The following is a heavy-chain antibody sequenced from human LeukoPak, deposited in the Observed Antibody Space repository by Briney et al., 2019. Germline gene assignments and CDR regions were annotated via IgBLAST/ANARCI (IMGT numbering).Heavy chain of an antibody. CDR1: GFRFSSYA. CDR3: AKHYIIAAAPGGF. D-gene: IGHD6-13*01. V-gene: IGHV3-23*01. J-gene: IGHJ4*02. Sequence: HAGGSLRLSCAASGFRFSSYAMSWVRQAPGKGLEWVSAISGGGSSTYYADSVKGRFTISRDNSKNTLYLQMNSLRAEDTAVYYCAKHYIIAAAPGGFWGQETLVTVSS. CDR2: ISGGGSST.